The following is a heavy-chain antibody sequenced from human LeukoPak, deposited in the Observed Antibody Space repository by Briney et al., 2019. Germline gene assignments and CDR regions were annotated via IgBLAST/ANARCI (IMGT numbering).Heavy chain of an antibody. V-gene: IGHV3-33*05. Sequence: GRSPRLSCAASGFTLSTYGMHRVRQAPGKGLEWVAAISYDGSNKYYEDSVKGRFTISRDNSKNTLYLQMNSLRAEDTAVYYCAREEGPYDYWGQGTLVTVSS. J-gene: IGHJ4*02. CDR2: ISYDGSNK. CDR3: AREEGPYDY. CDR1: GFTLSTYG.